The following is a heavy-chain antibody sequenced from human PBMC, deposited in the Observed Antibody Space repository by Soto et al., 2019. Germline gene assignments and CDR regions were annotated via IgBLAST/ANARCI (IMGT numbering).Heavy chain of an antibody. Sequence: EVQLVESGGGLVQPGGSLRLSCAASGFTFSRHWMHWVRQAPGKGLVWVSRINSDGTSTNYADSVKGRFTISRDNAKNTLYLQMNSLRGEDTAVYHCASPYTATIHNRLNSWGQGTLVTVSS. J-gene: IGHJ4*02. CDR1: GFTFSRHW. V-gene: IGHV3-74*01. CDR3: ASPYTATIHNRLNS. D-gene: IGHD5-12*01. CDR2: INSDGTST.